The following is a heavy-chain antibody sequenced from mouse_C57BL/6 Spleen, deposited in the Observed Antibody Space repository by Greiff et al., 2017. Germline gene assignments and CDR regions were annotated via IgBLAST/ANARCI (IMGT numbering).Heavy chain of an antibody. D-gene: IGHD1-1*01. J-gene: IGHJ3*01. CDR2: IGPGSGST. CDR3: AREVTTGPFAY. V-gene: IGHV1-77*01. Sequence: VQLQQSGAELVKPGASVKISCKASGYTFTDYYINWVKQRPGQGLEWIGKIGPGSGSTYYNETFKGKATLTADKSSSTAYMQLSSLTPEDSAVXFCAREVTTGPFAYWGQGTRVTVSA. CDR1: GYTFTDYY.